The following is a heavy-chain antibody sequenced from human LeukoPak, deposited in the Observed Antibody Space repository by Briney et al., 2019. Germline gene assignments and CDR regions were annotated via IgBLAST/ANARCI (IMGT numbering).Heavy chain of an antibody. Sequence: SQTLSLTCTVSGDSISSGDYYWSWIRQPAETGLEWIGRIYTSGGTNYNPSLKSRVTISVDTSKNQFSLKLTSVTAADTAVYYCARGPYKYDGSGAFDIWGQGTMVTVSS. J-gene: IGHJ3*02. CDR3: ARGPYKYDGSGAFDI. CDR1: GDSISSGDYY. V-gene: IGHV4-61*02. CDR2: IYTSGGT. D-gene: IGHD3-22*01.